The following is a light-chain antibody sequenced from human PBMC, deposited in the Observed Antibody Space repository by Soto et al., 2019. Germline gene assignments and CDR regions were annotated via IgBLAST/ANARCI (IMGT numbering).Light chain of an antibody. J-gene: IGKJ1*01. CDR3: LQRSGWPWT. V-gene: IGKV3-11*01. CDR1: QSVSSY. CDR2: DAS. Sequence: EIVLTQSPATLSLSPGERATLSCRASQSVSSYLAWYQQKPGQAPRLLIYDASNRATDIPARLSGSGSRTDFTLTISSLEPEDFAVYYCLQRSGWPWTFGQGTKVQI.